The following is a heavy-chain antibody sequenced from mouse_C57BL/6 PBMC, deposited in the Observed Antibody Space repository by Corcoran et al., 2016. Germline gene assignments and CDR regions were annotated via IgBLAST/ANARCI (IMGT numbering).Heavy chain of an antibody. D-gene: IGHD2-3*01. J-gene: IGHJ2*01. CDR3: ARSDDGYWGHFDY. CDR1: GYTFTTYG. V-gene: IGHV9-3*01. CDR2: INTYSGVP. Sequence: QIQLVQSGPELKKPGETVKISCKASGYTFTTYGMSWVKQAPGKGLKWMGWINTYSGVPTYADDFKGRFAFSLETSASTAYLQINNLKNEDTATYFCARSDDGYWGHFDYWGQGTTLTVSS.